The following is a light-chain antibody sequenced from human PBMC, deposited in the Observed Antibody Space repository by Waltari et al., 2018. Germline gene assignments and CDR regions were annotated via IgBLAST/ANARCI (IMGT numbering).Light chain of an antibody. CDR2: AAT. V-gene: IGKV1-39*01. CDR3: QQSYSTRWT. J-gene: IGKJ1*01. CDR1: QSIDIY. Sequence: DIQMTQSPSSLSASVGDRVTITCRTSQSIDIYLHWYQQKAGKAPRLLIYAATHLQNGVPSRFSGSGSETDFTLTISILQPEDFATYYCQQSYSTRWTFGQGTVVELK.